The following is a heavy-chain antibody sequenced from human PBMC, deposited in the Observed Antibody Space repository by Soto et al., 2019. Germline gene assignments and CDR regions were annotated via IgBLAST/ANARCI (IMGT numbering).Heavy chain of an antibody. Sequence: ASVKVSCKASGYTFTSYYMHWGRQAPGQGLERMGIINPSGGSTSYAQKSQARVTMTRDTSTSTVYMEMSNLRSEDPAVYYSGRDVARQEYYGSGSQIDCGMDVWGKGTRVTISS. CDR1: GYTFTSYY. J-gene: IGHJ6*01. V-gene: IGHV1-46*01. D-gene: IGHD3-10*01. CDR3: GRDVARQEYYGSGSQIDCGMDV. CDR2: INPSGGST.